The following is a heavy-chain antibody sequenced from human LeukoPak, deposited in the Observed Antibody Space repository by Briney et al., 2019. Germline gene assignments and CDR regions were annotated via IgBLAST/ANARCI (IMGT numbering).Heavy chain of an antibody. J-gene: IGHJ5*02. D-gene: IGHD6-13*01. CDR2: IYYSGST. CDR1: GGSISSGGYY. Sequence: SQTLSLTCTVSGGSISSGGYYWSWIRQPPGKGLEWIGYIYYSGSTNYNPSLKSRVTISVDTSKNQFSLKLSSVTAADTAVYYCARERIAAAGFDPWGQGTLVTVSS. CDR3: ARERIAAAGFDP. V-gene: IGHV4-61*08.